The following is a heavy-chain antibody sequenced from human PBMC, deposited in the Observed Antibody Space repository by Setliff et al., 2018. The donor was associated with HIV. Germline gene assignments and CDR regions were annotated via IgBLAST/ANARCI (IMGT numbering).Heavy chain of an antibody. CDR3: ARGGSITIFGVVPWAFDI. J-gene: IGHJ3*02. Sequence: PSVKVSCKASGYTFTTYAMHWVRQAPGQRLEWMGWINAGNDNTKYSQKFQGRVTITSDSSASTAYMELSSLRSEDTAVYYCARGGSITIFGVVPWAFDIWGHGTMVTVSS. CDR2: INAGNDNT. V-gene: IGHV1-3*01. D-gene: IGHD3-3*01. CDR1: GYTFTTYA.